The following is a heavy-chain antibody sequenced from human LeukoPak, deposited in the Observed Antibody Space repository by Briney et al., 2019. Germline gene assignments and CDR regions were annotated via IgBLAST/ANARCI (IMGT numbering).Heavy chain of an antibody. Sequence: GRSLRLSCAASGFTFSSYAMHWVRQAPGKGLEWVAVISYDGSNKYYPDSVKGRFTISRDNSKNTLYLQMNSLRAEDTAAYYCARQSHDYYDYWGQGTLVTVSS. CDR3: ARQSHDYYDY. CDR1: GFTFSSYA. J-gene: IGHJ4*02. CDR2: ISYDGSNK. V-gene: IGHV3-30*04.